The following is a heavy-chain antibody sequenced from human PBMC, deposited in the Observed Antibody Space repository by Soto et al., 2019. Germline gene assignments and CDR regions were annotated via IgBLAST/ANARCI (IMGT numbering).Heavy chain of an antibody. CDR2: IWHDGNHK. J-gene: IGHJ6*02. Sequence: QAQLEEFGGGVVQPGGSLRLSCVTSGFMFSSYGMHWVRQAPGKGLEWVAVIWHDGNHKFYGDSVKGRFSISRDNSKNTVDMQMNSLRAEDTTVYYCTRAHYSAYVRSDYFYYGMDVWGLGTTVTVSS. CDR3: TRAHYSAYVRSDYFYYGMDV. D-gene: IGHD5-12*01. CDR1: GFMFSSYG. V-gene: IGHV3-33*01.